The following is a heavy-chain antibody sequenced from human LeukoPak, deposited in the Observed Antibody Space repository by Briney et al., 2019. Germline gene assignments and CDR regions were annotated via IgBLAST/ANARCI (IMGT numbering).Heavy chain of an antibody. J-gene: IGHJ4*02. D-gene: IGHD4-17*01. V-gene: IGHV4-38-2*02. CDR3: ASSANDYGDFYFDY. CDR2: NYHSGST. Sequence: KASETLSLTCTVSGYSISSGYYWGWIRQPPGKGLEWIGSNYHSGSTYYNPSLKSRVTISVDTSKNQFSLKLSSVTAADTAVYYCASSANDYGDFYFDYWGQGTLVTVSS. CDR1: GYSISSGYY.